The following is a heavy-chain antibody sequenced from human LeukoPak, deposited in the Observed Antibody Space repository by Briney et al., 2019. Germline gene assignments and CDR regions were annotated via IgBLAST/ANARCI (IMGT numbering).Heavy chain of an antibody. D-gene: IGHD2-2*01. Sequence: QTLSLTTPVSGGTIIRRAYYCTSLLHPPPQRPAWHRNLYSSSTPSYNSSLKSRVTISVDTSKNQFSLKLSSVTAADTAVYYCARGFMGANRYCRSISRPPDWFDPWGRETLVTVSS. CDR1: GGTIIRRAYY. CDR2: LYSSSTP. V-gene: IGHV4-31*02. J-gene: IGHJ5*02. CDR3: ARGFMGANRYCRSISRPPDWFDP.